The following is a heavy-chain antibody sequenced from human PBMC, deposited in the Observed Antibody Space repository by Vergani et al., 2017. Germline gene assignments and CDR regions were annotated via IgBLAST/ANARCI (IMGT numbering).Heavy chain of an antibody. J-gene: IGHJ5*02. CDR2: MYHSGST. V-gene: IGHV4-59*01. CDR1: GGSMSGYY. D-gene: IGHD3-10*01. CDR3: GRVADFYGLGSRLLDL. Sequence: QVRLQESGPGLVKPSETLSLICSVSGGSMSGYYWSWIRQPPGKELEWIGYMYHSGSTNYNPSLETRVTISGDTSKNQFSLKLNSVTAADTAVYYCGRVADFYGLGSRLLDLWVQGILVTVSS.